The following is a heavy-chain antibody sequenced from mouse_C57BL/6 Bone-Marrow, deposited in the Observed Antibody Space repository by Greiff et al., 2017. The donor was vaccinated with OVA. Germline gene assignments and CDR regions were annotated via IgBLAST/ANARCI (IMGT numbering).Heavy chain of an antibody. CDR3: VYYGYDDYFDV. Sequence: QVQLQQSGPELVKPGASVKISCKASGYSFTSYYIHWVKQRPGQGLEWIGWIYPGSGNTKYNEKFKGKATLTADTSSRTAYMQLSSLTSEDSAVYYCVYYGYDDYFDVWGTGTTVTVSS. V-gene: IGHV1-66*01. J-gene: IGHJ1*03. CDR2: IYPGSGNT. D-gene: IGHD2-2*01. CDR1: GYSFTSYY.